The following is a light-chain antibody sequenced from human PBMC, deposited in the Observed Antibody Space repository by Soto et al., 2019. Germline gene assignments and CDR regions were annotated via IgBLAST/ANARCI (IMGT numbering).Light chain of an antibody. CDR2: VVS. CDR1: SSDAGGFKY. Sequence: QSALTQPASVSGSPGQSITISCTGTSSDAGGFKYVSRYQQHPDKAPKLIIYVVSNRPSGVSNRFSGSKSGNTASLTISGLQAEDEADYYCGSYTSSDSPYVFGTGTKLTVL. CDR3: GSYTSSDSPYV. V-gene: IGLV2-14*01. J-gene: IGLJ1*01.